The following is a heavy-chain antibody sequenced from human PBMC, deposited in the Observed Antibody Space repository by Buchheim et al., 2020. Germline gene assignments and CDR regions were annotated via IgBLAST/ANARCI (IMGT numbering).Heavy chain of an antibody. V-gene: IGHV4-4*02. Sequence: QVQLQESGQGLVKPSGPLSFTCAVSGGSISSSNWWNWVRQPPGKGLEWIGEVYPSGSTNYNPSLKSRVTISLDKTKNQFSLKVNSLTAADTAVYYCARGETTKWYFDLWGRGTL. CDR2: VYPSGST. D-gene: IGHD4-17*01. CDR3: ARGETTKWYFDL. J-gene: IGHJ2*01. CDR1: GGSISSSNW.